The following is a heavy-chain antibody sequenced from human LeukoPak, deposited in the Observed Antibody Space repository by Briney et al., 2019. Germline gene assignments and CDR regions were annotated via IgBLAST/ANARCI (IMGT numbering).Heavy chain of an antibody. CDR3: AKALSAWYNFDY. CDR2: ISGSDGTT. Sequence: GGSLRLSCAASGLTFSSYGMSWVRQAPGKGLEWVSAISGSDGTTKYADSVKGRFTISRDNSKNTLYLQMNSLRGEDTALYYCAKALSAWYNFDYWGQGTLVTVSS. CDR1: GLTFSSYG. D-gene: IGHD6-19*01. V-gene: IGHV3-23*01. J-gene: IGHJ4*02.